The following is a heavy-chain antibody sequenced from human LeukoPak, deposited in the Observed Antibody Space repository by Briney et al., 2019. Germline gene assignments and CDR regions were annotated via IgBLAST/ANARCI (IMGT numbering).Heavy chain of an antibody. V-gene: IGHV1-46*01. Sequence: ASVKVSCKASGYTFTSYYMHWVRQAPGQGLKWMGIINPSGGSTSYAQKFQGRVTMTRDTSISTAYMELSRLRSDDTAVYYCARALVVVTAIDYWGQGTLVTVSS. CDR1: GYTFTSYY. J-gene: IGHJ4*02. D-gene: IGHD2-21*02. CDR3: ARALVVVTAIDY. CDR2: INPSGGST.